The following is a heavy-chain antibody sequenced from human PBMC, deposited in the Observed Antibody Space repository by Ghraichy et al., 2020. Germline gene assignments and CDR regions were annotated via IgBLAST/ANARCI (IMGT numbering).Heavy chain of an antibody. CDR2: IIPILGIA. CDR3: ARCALTGVNWFDP. J-gene: IGHJ5*02. CDR1: GGTFSSYT. Sequence: SVKVSCKASGGTFSSYTISWVRQAPGQRLEWMGRIIPILGIANYAQKFQGRVTITADNSTSTAYMELSSLRSEDTAVYYCARCALTGVNWFDPWGQGTLVTVSS. V-gene: IGHV1-69*02. D-gene: IGHD1-20*01.